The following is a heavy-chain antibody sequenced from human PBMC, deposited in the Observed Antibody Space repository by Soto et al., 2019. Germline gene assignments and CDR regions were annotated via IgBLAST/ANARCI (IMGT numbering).Heavy chain of an antibody. J-gene: IGHJ4*02. V-gene: IGHV3-74*01. CDR2: INSDGSST. D-gene: IGHD3-9*01. CDR3: ASGYDILTGTHHGY. CDR1: GFTFSSYW. Sequence: GGSLRLSCAASGFTFSSYWMHWVRQAPGKGLVWVSRINSDGSSTSYADSVKGRFTISRDNAKNTLYLQMNSLRAEDTAVYYCASGYDILTGTHHGYWGQGTLVTVSS.